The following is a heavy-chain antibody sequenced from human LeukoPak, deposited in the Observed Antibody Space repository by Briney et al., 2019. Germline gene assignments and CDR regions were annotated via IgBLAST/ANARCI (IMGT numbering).Heavy chain of an antibody. Sequence: PSETLSPTCTVSGGSISSSSYYWGWIRQPPGQGLEWIGSIYYSGSTYYSLSLRSRVTITVDTSKNQFSLKLSSVAAADTAVYYCARLWLGVRPPDYWGQGTLVTASS. D-gene: IGHD3-10*01. CDR2: IYYSGST. V-gene: IGHV4-39*01. CDR1: GGSISSSSYY. J-gene: IGHJ4*02. CDR3: ARLWLGVRPPDY.